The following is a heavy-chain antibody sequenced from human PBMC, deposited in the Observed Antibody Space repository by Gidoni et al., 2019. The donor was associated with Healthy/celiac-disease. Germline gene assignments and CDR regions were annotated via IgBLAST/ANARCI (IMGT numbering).Heavy chain of an antibody. Sequence: QVQLVESGGGVVQPGRSLRLSCAAPGFTFSRYAMHWVRQAPGKGLEWVAVISYDGSNKYYADSVKGRFTISRDNSKNTLYLQMNSLRAEDTAVYYCARDIVVVVAATPHNWFDPWGQGTLVTVSS. D-gene: IGHD2-15*01. CDR3: ARDIVVVVAATPHNWFDP. V-gene: IGHV3-30*04. J-gene: IGHJ5*02. CDR2: ISYDGSNK. CDR1: GFTFSRYA.